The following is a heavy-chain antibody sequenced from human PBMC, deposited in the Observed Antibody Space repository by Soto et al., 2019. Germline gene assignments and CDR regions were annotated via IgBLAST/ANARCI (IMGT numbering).Heavy chain of an antibody. D-gene: IGHD3-3*01. Sequence: EVQLLESVGGLIQPGGSLRLSCATFGFSFSNYAMSWVRQAPGKGLEWVSGFGVDYVTYYADSVRGRFTISRDNSKNTLYLQMNSLRAEDKALYYFGKGKGFFDYTWPDQWAQGTLVTVSS. J-gene: IGHJ4*02. CDR1: GFSFSNYA. CDR2: FGVDYVT. CDR3: GKGKGFFDYTWPDQ. V-gene: IGHV3-23*01.